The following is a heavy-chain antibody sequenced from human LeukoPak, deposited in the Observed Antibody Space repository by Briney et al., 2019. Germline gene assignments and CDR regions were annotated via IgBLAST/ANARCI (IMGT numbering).Heavy chain of an antibody. Sequence: SETLSLTCSVSGASLSSYYWDWLRQSPGKGLEWIGYISDTGKNDAHPSLKSRDSISLDMSKKQFSLRLRSVTAADSAVYYCATGYYEPFATWGPGILVTVSS. CDR3: ATGYYEPFAT. D-gene: IGHD1-26*01. CDR2: ISDTGKN. J-gene: IGHJ5*02. V-gene: IGHV4-59*01. CDR1: GASLSSYY.